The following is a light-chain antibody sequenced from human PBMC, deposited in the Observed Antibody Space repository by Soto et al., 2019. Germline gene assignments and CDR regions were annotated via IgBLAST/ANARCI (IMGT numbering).Light chain of an antibody. CDR2: GAT. Sequence: DIQMTQSPSSLSASVGDRVTITCRASQTISTYLHWYQQIPGKATKLLIYGATNLQNGVPSRFSGSGSRTDFTLTISSLQPEDFATYYCQKSASIPYTFGQGTKLEV. CDR3: QKSASIPYT. J-gene: IGKJ2*01. V-gene: IGKV1-39*01. CDR1: QTISTY.